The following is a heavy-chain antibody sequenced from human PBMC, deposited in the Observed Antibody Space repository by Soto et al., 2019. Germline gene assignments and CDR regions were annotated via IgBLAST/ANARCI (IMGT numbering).Heavy chain of an antibody. D-gene: IGHD2-2*01. Sequence: PGGSLRLSCVASGFTLSAYWMHWVRQVPGKGLVWVSRISNDGFTSYADSVKGRFTISRDSAENTVYLQMNSLRAEDTAVYYCAPIFDVPLRWGQGTLVTVSS. J-gene: IGHJ4*02. CDR1: GFTLSAYW. V-gene: IGHV3-74*01. CDR3: APIFDVPLR. CDR2: ISNDGFT.